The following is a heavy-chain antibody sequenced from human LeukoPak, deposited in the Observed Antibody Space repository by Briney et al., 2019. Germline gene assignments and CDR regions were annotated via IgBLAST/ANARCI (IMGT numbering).Heavy chain of an antibody. V-gene: IGHV4-39*07. Sequence: PSETLSLTCTVSGGSISSSSYYWGWIRQPPGKGLEWIGNIYHSGSTYQNPSLRSRVTISLDTSKSQFSLKLSAVTAADTAIYYCASGDPGGPNDYWGQGTLVTVSS. CDR1: GGSISSSSYY. D-gene: IGHD1-14*01. CDR3: ASGDPGGPNDY. CDR2: IYHSGST. J-gene: IGHJ4*02.